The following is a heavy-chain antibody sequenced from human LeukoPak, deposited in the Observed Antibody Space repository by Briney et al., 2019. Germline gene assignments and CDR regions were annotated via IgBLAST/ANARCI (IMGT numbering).Heavy chain of an antibody. D-gene: IGHD3-10*01. Sequence: GGSLRLSCAASGFTFSSYSMNWVRQAPGKGLEWVSSISSSSYIYYADSVKGRFTISRDNAKNSLYLQMNSLRAEDTAVYYCARDHPFGENYYGMDVWGQGTTVTVSS. J-gene: IGHJ6*02. CDR2: ISSSSYI. CDR1: GFTFSSYS. CDR3: ARDHPFGENYYGMDV. V-gene: IGHV3-21*01.